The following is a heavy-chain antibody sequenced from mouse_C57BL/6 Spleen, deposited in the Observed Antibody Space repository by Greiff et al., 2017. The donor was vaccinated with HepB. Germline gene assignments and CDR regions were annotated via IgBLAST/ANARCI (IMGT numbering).Heavy chain of an antibody. V-gene: IGHV5-17*01. CDR1: GFTFSDYG. CDR3: ARRNYVCPFDY. J-gene: IGHJ2*01. CDR2: ISSGSSTI. Sequence: EVKVVESGGGLVKPGGSLKLSCAASGFTFSDYGMHWVRQAPEKGLEWVAYISSGSSTIYYADTVKGRFTISRDNAKNTLFLQMTSLRSEDTAMYYCARRNYVCPFDYWGQGTTLTVSS. D-gene: IGHD1-1*01.